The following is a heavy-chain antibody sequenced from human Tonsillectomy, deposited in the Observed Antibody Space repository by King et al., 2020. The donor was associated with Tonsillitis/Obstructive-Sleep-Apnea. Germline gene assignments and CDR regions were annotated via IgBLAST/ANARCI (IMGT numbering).Heavy chain of an antibody. Sequence: QLVQSGAEVKKPGESLKISCKGSGYTFTSYWIGWVRQMPGKGLEWMGIIYPGDSDTRYSPSFQGQVTISADKSISTAYLQWRSLKAADTAMYYCARVNSDYIWGSYRYKYFDFWGQGTLVTVSS. J-gene: IGHJ4*02. CDR2: IYPGDSDT. D-gene: IGHD3-16*02. V-gene: IGHV5-51*03. CDR1: GYTFTSYW. CDR3: ARVNSDYIWGSYRYKYFDF.